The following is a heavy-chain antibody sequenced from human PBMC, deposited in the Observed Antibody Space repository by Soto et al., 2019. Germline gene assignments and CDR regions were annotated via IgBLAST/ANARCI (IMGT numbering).Heavy chain of an antibody. Sequence: ASVKVSCKASGYTFTSYGMHWVRQAPGQRLEWMGWINAGNGDTKYSQRFQGRVTITRDTSASTAYVELSSLRSEDTAVYYCARDCCSYGIDVWGQGTTVTVS. D-gene: IGHD2-21*01. CDR1: GYTFTSYG. CDR2: INAGNGDT. V-gene: IGHV1-3*01. CDR3: ARDCCSYGIDV. J-gene: IGHJ6*02.